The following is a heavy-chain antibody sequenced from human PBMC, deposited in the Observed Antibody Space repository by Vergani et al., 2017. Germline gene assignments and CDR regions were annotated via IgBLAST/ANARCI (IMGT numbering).Heavy chain of an antibody. CDR1: GGTFSSYA. J-gene: IGHJ4*02. CDR2: IIPILGTA. Sequence: QVQLVQSGAEVKKPGSSVQVSCKASGGTFSSYAISWVRQAPGQGREWMGMIIPILGTANYAQKFQGRVTITADESTSTAYMELSTLRSEDTAVYYCARGARPGFDYWGQGTLVTVSS. CDR3: ARGARPGFDY. D-gene: IGHD6-6*01. V-gene: IGHV1-69*11.